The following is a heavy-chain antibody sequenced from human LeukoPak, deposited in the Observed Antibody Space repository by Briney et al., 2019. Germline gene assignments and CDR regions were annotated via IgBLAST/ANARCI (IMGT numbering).Heavy chain of an antibody. Sequence: GVLRLSCAASGFTFSSYAMSWVRQAPGKGLEWVSAISGSGGSTYYADSVKGRFAISRDNSKNTLYLQMNSLRAEDTAVYYCAKGGFDRKDAFDIWGQGTMVTVSS. V-gene: IGHV3-23*01. CDR3: AKGGFDRKDAFDI. CDR2: ISGSGGST. D-gene: IGHD1-14*01. CDR1: GFTFSSYA. J-gene: IGHJ3*02.